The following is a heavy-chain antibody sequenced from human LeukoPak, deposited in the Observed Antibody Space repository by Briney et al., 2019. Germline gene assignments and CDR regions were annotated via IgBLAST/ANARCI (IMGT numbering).Heavy chain of an antibody. CDR2: INHSGST. D-gene: IGHD3-22*01. Sequence: SETLSLTCAVYGGSFSGYYWSWIRQPPGKGLEWIGEINHSGSTNYNPSLKSRVTISVDTSKNQFSPKLSSVTAADTAVYYCARDYYDSSGYYFYYYYGMDVWGQGTTVTVSS. CDR3: ARDYYDSSGYYFYYYYGMDV. J-gene: IGHJ6*02. V-gene: IGHV4-34*01. CDR1: GGSFSGYY.